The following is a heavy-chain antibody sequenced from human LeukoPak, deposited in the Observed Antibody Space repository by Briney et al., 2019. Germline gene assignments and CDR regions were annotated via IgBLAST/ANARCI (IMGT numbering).Heavy chain of an antibody. J-gene: IGHJ4*02. CDR2: IYYSGST. V-gene: IGHV4-31*03. CDR1: GGSISSGGYY. D-gene: IGHD3-22*01. Sequence: PSETLSLTCTVSGGSISSGGYYWSWIRQHPGKGLEWIGYIYYSGSTYYNPSLKSRVTISVDTSKNQFSLKLSSVTAADTAVYYCARDYYDSSGYYPGGFDYWGQGTLVTVSS. CDR3: ARDYYDSSGYYPGGFDY.